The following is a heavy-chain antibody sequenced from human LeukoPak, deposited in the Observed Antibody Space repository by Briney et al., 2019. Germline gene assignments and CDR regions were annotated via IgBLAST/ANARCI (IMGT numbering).Heavy chain of an antibody. Sequence: SETLSLTCTVSGDSISNRSHDWGWIRQPPGKGLEWIGSIYDSGSTYYNPSLKSRVTISVDTSKNQFSLKLSSVTAADTAVYYCARLFGSVVTNWFDPWGQGSLVTVSS. CDR3: ARLFGSVVTNWFDP. D-gene: IGHD3-3*01. J-gene: IGHJ5*02. V-gene: IGHV4-39*01. CDR1: GDSISNRSHD. CDR2: IYDSGST.